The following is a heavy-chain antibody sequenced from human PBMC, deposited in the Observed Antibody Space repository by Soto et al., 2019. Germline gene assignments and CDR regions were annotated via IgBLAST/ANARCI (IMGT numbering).Heavy chain of an antibody. Sequence: ASVKVSCKASGYTFTSYDINWVRQATGQGLEWMGWMNPNSGNTGYAQKFQGRVTMTRNTSISTAYMELSSLRSEDTAVYYCARGGSVEYSSSSDAFDIWGQGTMVTVSS. V-gene: IGHV1-8*01. CDR3: ARGGSVEYSSSSDAFDI. D-gene: IGHD6-6*01. CDR1: GYTFTSYD. J-gene: IGHJ3*02. CDR2: MNPNSGNT.